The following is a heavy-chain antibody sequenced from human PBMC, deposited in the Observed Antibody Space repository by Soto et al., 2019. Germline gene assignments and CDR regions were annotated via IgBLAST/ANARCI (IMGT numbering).Heavy chain of an antibody. CDR3: ARMSIAAAGGGCGMDV. J-gene: IGHJ6*02. CDR2: IKQDGSEK. D-gene: IGHD6-13*01. CDR1: GFTFSSYW. Sequence: GGSLRLSCAASGFTFSSYWMSWVRQAPGKGLEWVANIKQDGSEKYYVDSVKGRFTISRDNAKNSLYLQMNSLRAEDTAVYYCARMSIAAAGGGCGMDVWCQVTTVTVSS. V-gene: IGHV3-7*01.